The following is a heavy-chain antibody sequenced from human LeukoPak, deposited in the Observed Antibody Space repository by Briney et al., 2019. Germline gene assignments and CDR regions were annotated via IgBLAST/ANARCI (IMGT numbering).Heavy chain of an antibody. J-gene: IGHJ5*02. Sequence: PGGSLRLSCAASGFTFSSYEMNWVRQAPGKGLEWVSYISSSGSTIYYADSVKGRFTISRDNAKNSLYLQMNSLRAEDTAVYYCARDRRFDSSGYYGNWFGPWGQGTLVTVSS. D-gene: IGHD3-22*01. V-gene: IGHV3-48*03. CDR3: ARDRRFDSSGYYGNWFGP. CDR1: GFTFSSYE. CDR2: ISSSGSTI.